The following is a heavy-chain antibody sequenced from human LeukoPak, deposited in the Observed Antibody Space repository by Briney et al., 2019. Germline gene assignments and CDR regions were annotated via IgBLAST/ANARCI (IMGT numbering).Heavy chain of an antibody. D-gene: IGHD3-22*01. Sequence: GSLRLSCVASGFTFSSYAMNWVRQAPGKGLEWVSAISGSGGSTYYADSVKGRFTISRDNSKNTLYLQMNSLRAEDTAVYYCAKAITMIVVASGWGYWGQGTLVTVSS. CDR3: AKAITMIVVASGWGY. CDR2: ISGSGGST. V-gene: IGHV3-23*01. J-gene: IGHJ4*02. CDR1: GFTFSSYA.